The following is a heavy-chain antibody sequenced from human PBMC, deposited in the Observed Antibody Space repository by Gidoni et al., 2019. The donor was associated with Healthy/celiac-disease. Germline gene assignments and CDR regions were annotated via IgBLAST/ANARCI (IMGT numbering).Heavy chain of an antibody. Sequence: QITLKESGPTLVKPTQTLTLTCTFSGFSLSTSGVGVGWIRQPPGKALEWLALIYWDDDKRYSPSLKSRLTITKDTSKNQVVLTMTNMDPVDTATYYCAHRNGYDFWSGYYTWGGAPFDPWGQGTLVTVSS. CDR3: AHRNGYDFWSGYYTWGGAPFDP. D-gene: IGHD3-3*01. CDR1: GFSLSTSGVG. V-gene: IGHV2-5*02. J-gene: IGHJ5*02. CDR2: IYWDDDK.